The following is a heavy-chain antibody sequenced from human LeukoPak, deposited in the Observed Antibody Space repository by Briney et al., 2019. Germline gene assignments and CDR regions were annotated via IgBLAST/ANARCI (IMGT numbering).Heavy chain of an antibody. CDR3: ATLGSYYLAFDI. D-gene: IGHD1-26*01. V-gene: IGHV1-24*01. CDR2: FDPEDGES. Sequence: ASVKVCCGVSGYTLTELSMHWVRQAPGKGVEWMGSFDPEDGESIYAQKFQGRVTMTEDTSTDTAYMELSSLRSEDTAVYYCATLGSYYLAFDIWGQGTMVTVSS. J-gene: IGHJ3*02. CDR1: GYTLTELS.